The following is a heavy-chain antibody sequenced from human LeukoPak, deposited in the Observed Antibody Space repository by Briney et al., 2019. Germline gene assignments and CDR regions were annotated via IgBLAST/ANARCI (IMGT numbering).Heavy chain of an antibody. CDR2: IIPIFGTA. D-gene: IGHD6-13*01. Sequence: GASVKVSCKASGGTFSSYAISWVRQAPGQGLEWMGGIIPIFGTANYAQKFQGRVTITADKSTSTAYMELSSLRSEDTAVYYCARSSGIAAAGTGGAYYYNYMDVWGKGTTVTVSS. J-gene: IGHJ6*03. CDR1: GGTFSSYA. V-gene: IGHV1-69*06. CDR3: ARSSGIAAAGTGGAYYYNYMDV.